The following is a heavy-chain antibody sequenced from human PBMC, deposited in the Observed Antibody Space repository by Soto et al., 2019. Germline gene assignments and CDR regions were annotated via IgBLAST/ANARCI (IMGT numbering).Heavy chain of an antibody. J-gene: IGHJ3*02. CDR2: IFYSGST. V-gene: IGHV4-30-4*01. CDR1: GGSISSGDYN. D-gene: IGHD2-21*01. Sequence: QVQLQESGPGLVKPSQTLSLTCTVSGGSISSGDYNWSWLRQPPGKGLEWIGHIFYSGSTYYKPSLKSRVTISIDTSKNQFSLKVSSVTAADTAVYYCARDPLGDDAFDIWGQGTMVTVSS. CDR3: ARDPLGDDAFDI.